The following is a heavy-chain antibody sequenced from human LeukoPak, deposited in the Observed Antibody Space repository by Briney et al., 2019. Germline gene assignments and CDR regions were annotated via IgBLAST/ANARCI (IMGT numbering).Heavy chain of an antibody. J-gene: IGHJ4*02. D-gene: IGHD1-7*01. V-gene: IGHV4-34*01. CDR3: ARLSSGSTGTTVDY. CDR1: GGSFSGYY. CDR2: INHSGST. Sequence: SETPSLTCAVYGGSFSGYYWSWIRQPPGKGLEWIGEINHSGSTNYNPSLKSRVTISVHTSKNQFSLKLSSVTAADTAVYYCARLSSGSTGTTVDYWGQGTLVTVSS.